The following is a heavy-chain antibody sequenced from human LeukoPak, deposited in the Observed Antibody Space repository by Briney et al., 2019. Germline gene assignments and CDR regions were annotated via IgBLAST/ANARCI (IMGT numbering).Heavy chain of an antibody. J-gene: IGHJ6*03. CDR3: AKDRTSVTTYNMDV. D-gene: IGHD4-17*01. CDR1: GFTFDDYA. V-gene: IGHV3-9*01. CDR2: ISWNSGSI. Sequence: PGGSLRLSCAASGFTFDDYAMHWVRQAPGKGLEWVSGISWNSGSIGYADSVKGRFTISRDNAKNSLYLQMNSLRAEDTALYYCAKDRTSVTTYNMDVWGKGTAVTISS.